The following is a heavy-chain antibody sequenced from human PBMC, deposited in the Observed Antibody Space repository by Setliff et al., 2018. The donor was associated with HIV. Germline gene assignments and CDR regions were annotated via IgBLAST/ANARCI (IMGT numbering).Heavy chain of an antibody. CDR2: IYYSGST. V-gene: IGHV4-39*01. CDR1: GGSISSSSYY. Sequence: SETLSLTCTVSGGSISSSSYYWGWIRQPPGKGLEWIGSIYYSGSTNYNPSLKSRVTISVDTSKNQFSLKLSSVTAADTAVYYCARGRRSRTYYYYMDVWGKGTTVTVSS. J-gene: IGHJ6*03. CDR3: ARGRRSRTYYYYMDV.